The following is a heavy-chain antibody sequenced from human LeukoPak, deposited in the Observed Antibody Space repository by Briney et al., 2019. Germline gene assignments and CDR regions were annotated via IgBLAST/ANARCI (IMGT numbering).Heavy chain of an antibody. D-gene: IGHD3-3*01. Sequence: ASVKVSCKASGYTFTSYYMQWVRQTPEQGLEWMGIINPSGGSTRYAQKFQGRVTMTRDTSTSTVYMELSSLRSEDTAVYYCARVGITSVFDIWGQGTMVTVSS. J-gene: IGHJ3*02. CDR3: ARVGITSVFDI. CDR2: INPSGGST. CDR1: GYTFTSYY. V-gene: IGHV1-46*01.